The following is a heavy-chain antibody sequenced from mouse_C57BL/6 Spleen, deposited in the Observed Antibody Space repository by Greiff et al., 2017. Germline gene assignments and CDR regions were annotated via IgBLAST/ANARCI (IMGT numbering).Heavy chain of an antibody. CDR3: AHTLY. Sequence: QVQLKESGPELVKPGASVKISCKASGYAFSSSWMNWVKQRPGKGLEWIGRIYTGDGDTNYNGKFKGKATLTADKSSSTAYMQLSSLTSEDSAVYFCAHTLYGGQGTTLTVSS. CDR2: IYTGDGDT. V-gene: IGHV1-82*01. CDR1: GYAFSSSW. D-gene: IGHD5-1-1*01. J-gene: IGHJ2*01.